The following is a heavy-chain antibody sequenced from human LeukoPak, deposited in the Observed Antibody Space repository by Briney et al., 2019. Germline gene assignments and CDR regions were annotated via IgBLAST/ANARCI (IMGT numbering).Heavy chain of an antibody. J-gene: IGHJ6*02. D-gene: IGHD6-13*01. CDR2: ISNSGST. Sequence: SETLSLTCTVSGGSIGSYYWSWIRQPPGKILEWIGYISNSGSTNYNPSLKSRVTISVDTSKNQFSLKLSSVTATDTAVYYCASFYGSSWFMNAMDVWGQGTTVTVAS. CDR3: ASFYGSSWFMNAMDV. V-gene: IGHV4-59*08. CDR1: GGSIGSYY.